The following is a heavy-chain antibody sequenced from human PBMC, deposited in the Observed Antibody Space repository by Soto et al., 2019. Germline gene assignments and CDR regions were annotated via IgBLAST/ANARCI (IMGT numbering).Heavy chain of an antibody. CDR1: GATLSSGGFH. CDR3: TREGAYCGVDCSLYY. CDR2: VSYTGSA. Sequence: VQLQESGPGLVKPSETLSLTCTVSGATLSSGGFHWSWVRQHPVKGLAWIGYVSYTGSANYNPSLKSRLTMSADTSKNQLSPRLSSMTAADSAVYYGTREGAYCGVDCSLYYWGQGIQVTVSS. J-gene: IGHJ4*02. D-gene: IGHD2-21*02. V-gene: IGHV4-31*03.